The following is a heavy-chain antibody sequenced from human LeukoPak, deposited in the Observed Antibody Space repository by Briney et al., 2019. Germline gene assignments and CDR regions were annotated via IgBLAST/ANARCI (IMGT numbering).Heavy chain of an antibody. D-gene: IGHD3-10*01. Sequence: PGGSLRLSCAASGFTFSSYEMNWVRQAPGKGLEWVSYISNSGSTIYYTDSVKGRFTISRDNAKNSLYLQMNSLRAEDTAVYYCAKDPIRHYSGSGESITTYFFDYWGQGTLVTVSS. CDR2: ISNSGSTI. CDR3: AKDPIRHYSGSGESITTYFFDY. J-gene: IGHJ4*02. V-gene: IGHV3-48*03. CDR1: GFTFSSYE.